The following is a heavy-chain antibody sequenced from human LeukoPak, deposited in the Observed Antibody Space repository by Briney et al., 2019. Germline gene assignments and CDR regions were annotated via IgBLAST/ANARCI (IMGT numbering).Heavy chain of an antibody. D-gene: IGHD2-15*01. CDR1: GGSFSGYY. Sequence: PSETLSLTCAVYGGSFSGYYWSWIRQPPGKGLEWIGEINHSGSTNYNPSLKSRVTISVDTSKNQFSLKLSSVTAADTAVYYCASPVGYCSGGSCYNAFDIWGQGTMVTVSS. J-gene: IGHJ3*02. CDR3: ASPVGYCSGGSCYNAFDI. V-gene: IGHV4-34*01. CDR2: INHSGST.